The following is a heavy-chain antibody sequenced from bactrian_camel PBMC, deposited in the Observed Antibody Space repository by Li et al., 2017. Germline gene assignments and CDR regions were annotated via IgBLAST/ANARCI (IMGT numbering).Heavy chain of an antibody. CDR2: MYQGGAKT. J-gene: IGHJ4*01. CDR3: AADLGWCGSRPLQREFRN. CDR1: GYRYSSYC. Sequence: QVQLVESGGGSVQAGGSLRLSCRAPGYRYSSYCMGWFRQSPGKEREGVAAMYQGGAKTYAVDSVKGRFTISHVNANNTLHLQMNSLKPEDTAVYYCAADLGWCGSRPLQREFRNWGQGTQVTVS. D-gene: IGHD2*01. V-gene: IGHV3-3*01.